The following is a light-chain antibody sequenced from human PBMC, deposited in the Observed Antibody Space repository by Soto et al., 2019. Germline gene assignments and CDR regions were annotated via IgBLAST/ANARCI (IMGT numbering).Light chain of an antibody. CDR2: GAS. J-gene: IGKJ5*01. CDR3: QHCDNWSA. V-gene: IGKV3D-15*01. CDR1: QSVSSN. Sequence: VMTQSPATLSVSPGERATLSCRASQSVSSNLAWYQQKPGQAPRLLIYGASTRATGIPARFSGSGSGTEFTLTISSLQSEDSAVYYCQHCDNWSAFGQGTRLEIK.